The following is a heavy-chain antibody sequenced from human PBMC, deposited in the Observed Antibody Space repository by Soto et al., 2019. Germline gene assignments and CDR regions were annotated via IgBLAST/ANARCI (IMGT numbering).Heavy chain of an antibody. CDR1: GFTFSDYA. J-gene: IGHJ4*02. CDR2: VSHDGRNT. CDR3: AKGGRQWLVTSDFNY. D-gene: IGHD6-19*01. Sequence: VQLVESGGGVVQPGRSLRLSCAASGFTFSDYAMHWVRQAPGKGLEWVAVVSHDGRNTHYADSVKGRFTISRDSSKXXXXLXMXXXXXEXXXVXYCAKGGRQWLVTSDFNYWGQGALVTVSS. V-gene: IGHV3-30*18.